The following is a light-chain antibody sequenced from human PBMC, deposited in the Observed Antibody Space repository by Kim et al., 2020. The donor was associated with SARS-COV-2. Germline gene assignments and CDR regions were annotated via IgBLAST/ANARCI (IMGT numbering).Light chain of an antibody. J-gene: IGKJ5*01. CDR2: DAS. V-gene: IGKV3-11*01. CDR1: QTARGY. CDR3: QQPDTWPIT. Sequence: PGETATISCTPSQTARGYLAWYQQKLCHTPRLLMFDASKRSTGIPARFSGSGSGTAFTLTISSLEPDDFAISYSQQPDTWPITFAQG.